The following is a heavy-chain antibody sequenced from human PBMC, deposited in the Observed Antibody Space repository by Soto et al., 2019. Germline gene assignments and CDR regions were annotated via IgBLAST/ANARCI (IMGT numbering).Heavy chain of an antibody. V-gene: IGHV1-2*04. CDR3: ARTYYYDSSGYYSGAFDI. J-gene: IGHJ3*02. D-gene: IGHD3-22*01. CDR1: GYTFTGYY. CDR2: INPNSGGT. Sequence: ASVKVSCKASGYTFTGYYMHWVRQAPGQGLEWMGWINPNSGGTNYAQKLQGWVTMTRDTSISTAYMELSRLRSDDTAVYYCARTYYYDSSGYYSGAFDIWGQGTMVTVSS.